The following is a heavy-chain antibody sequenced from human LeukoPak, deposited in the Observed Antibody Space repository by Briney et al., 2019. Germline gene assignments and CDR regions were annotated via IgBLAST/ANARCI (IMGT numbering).Heavy chain of an antibody. D-gene: IGHD6-19*01. CDR2: ISGPGGAT. V-gene: IGHV3-23*01. J-gene: IGHJ3*02. Sequence: GGSLRLSCAASGFTFSNYAMSWVRQAPGKGLEWVSAISGPGGATFCADSVKGRFTISRDNSKNTQYLQMNSLRVEDTAVYYCAKEEYSSVRGAFDIWGQGTMVTVSS. CDR3: AKEEYSSVRGAFDI. CDR1: GFTFSNYA.